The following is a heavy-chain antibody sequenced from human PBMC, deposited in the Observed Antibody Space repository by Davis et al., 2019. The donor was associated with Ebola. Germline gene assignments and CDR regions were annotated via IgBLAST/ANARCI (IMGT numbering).Heavy chain of an antibody. D-gene: IGHD6-19*01. CDR1: GFSFHDYA. V-gene: IGHV3-9*01. CDR2: ISWNSGSI. CDR3: AKEYSSGWALDY. Sequence: PGGSLRLSCAASGFSFHDYAIHWVRQAPGKGLEWVSSISWNSGSIGYADSVKGRFTISRDSAKNSVFLQMNSLKSEDTALYYCAKEYSSGWALDYWGQGTLVTVSS. J-gene: IGHJ4*02.